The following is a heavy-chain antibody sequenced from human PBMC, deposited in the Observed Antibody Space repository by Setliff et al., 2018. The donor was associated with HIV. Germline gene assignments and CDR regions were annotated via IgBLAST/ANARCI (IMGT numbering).Heavy chain of an antibody. J-gene: IGHJ4*02. CDR2: ISYDGSNK. CDR1: GFTFDDYA. D-gene: IGHD1-1*01. V-gene: IGHV3-30-3*01. CDR3: AKVATWTGTTYYFES. Sequence: GGSLRLSCRASGFTFDDYAVSWVRQAPGKGLEWVAVISYDGSNKYYADSVKGRFTISRDNSKNTLYLQMNSLRAEDTAVYYCAKVATWTGTTYYFESWGQGTLVTVSS.